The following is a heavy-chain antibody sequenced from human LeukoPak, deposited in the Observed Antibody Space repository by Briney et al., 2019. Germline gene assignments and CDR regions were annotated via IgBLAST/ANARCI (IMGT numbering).Heavy chain of an antibody. J-gene: IGHJ4*02. CDR3: GRHFREEGPPFDY. Sequence: SVTLSLKCAVYGGTFSGYYWMWIRQPQGQGREGIGEINHGGRTNYNPSLKSLVTISVETSKNQFFLKLSPVTAEDTAGYYSGRHFREEGPPFDYWGQGALATVSS. V-gene: IGHV4-34*01. D-gene: IGHD3-3*02. CDR2: INHGGRT. CDR1: GGTFSGYY.